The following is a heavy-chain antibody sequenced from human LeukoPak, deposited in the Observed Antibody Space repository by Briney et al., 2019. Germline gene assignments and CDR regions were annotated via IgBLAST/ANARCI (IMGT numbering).Heavy chain of an antibody. Sequence: GGSLRLSCAASGFTFSSYGMHWVRQAPGKGLEWVAFIRYDGSNKYYADSVKGRFTISRDNSKNTLYLQMNSLRAEDTAVYYCAKDRPNAADILTGPVPDYWGQGTLVTVSS. D-gene: IGHD3-9*01. CDR1: GFTFSSYG. CDR2: IRYDGSNK. V-gene: IGHV3-30*02. CDR3: AKDRPNAADILTGPVPDY. J-gene: IGHJ4*02.